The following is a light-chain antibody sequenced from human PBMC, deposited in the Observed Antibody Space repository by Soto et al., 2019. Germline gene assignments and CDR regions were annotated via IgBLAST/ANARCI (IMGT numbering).Light chain of an antibody. J-gene: IGKJ4*01. CDR3: MQALQTPLT. V-gene: IGKV2-28*01. CDR1: QSLLHSNGYNY. CDR2: LGS. Sequence: DIVMTQSPLSLPVTPGEPSSISCRSSQSLLHSNGYNYLDCYLQKPGQSPQLLIYLGSNRASGVPDRFSGSGSGTDFTLKISRVEAEDVGVYYCMQALQTPLTFGGGTKVDIK.